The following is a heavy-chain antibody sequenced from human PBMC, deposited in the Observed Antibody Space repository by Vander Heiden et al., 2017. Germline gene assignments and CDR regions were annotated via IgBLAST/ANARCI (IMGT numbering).Heavy chain of an antibody. CDR3: ARQNDGNYGDYPYEF. J-gene: IGHJ4*02. CDR1: GYTSSDSW. Sequence: LVQSGAEVKKPGESLKISCPASGYTSSDSWVGWVRQMPGKGLESMGVIYPADSETRYSPSFEGQVTMSDDKSTNTAYLEWRSLKASDSAMYYCARQNDGNYGDYPYEFWGQGTQVTVSS. D-gene: IGHD4-17*01. V-gene: IGHV5-51*01. CDR2: IYPADSET.